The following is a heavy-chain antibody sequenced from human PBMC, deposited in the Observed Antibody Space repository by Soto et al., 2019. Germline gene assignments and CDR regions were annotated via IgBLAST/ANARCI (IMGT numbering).Heavy chain of an antibody. J-gene: IGHJ5*02. D-gene: IGHD2-2*01. V-gene: IGHV1-18*01. CDR2: ISAYNGNT. Sequence: GASVKVSCKASGYTFTSYGISWVRQAPGQGLEWMGWISAYNGNTNYAQKLQGRVTMTTDTSTSTAYMELRSLRSDDTAVYYCARVVRLEGYCSSTSCYGWFDPWGQGTLVTVSS. CDR1: GYTFTSYG. CDR3: ARVVRLEGYCSSTSCYGWFDP.